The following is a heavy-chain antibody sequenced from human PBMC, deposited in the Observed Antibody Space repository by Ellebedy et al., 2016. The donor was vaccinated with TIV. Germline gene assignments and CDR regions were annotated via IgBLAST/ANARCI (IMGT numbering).Heavy chain of an antibody. V-gene: IGHV3-11*04. CDR2: ISSSGSTI. J-gene: IGHJ4*02. CDR1: GFTFSDYY. Sequence: PGGSLRLSCAASGFTFSDYYMSWIRQAPGKGLEWVSYISSSGSTIYYADSVKGRFTISRDNAKNSLYLQMNSLRAEDTAVYYCARDPRGRRGLWDPKLTTVVTPVLYWGQGTLVTVSS. D-gene: IGHD4-23*01. CDR3: ARDPRGRRGLWDPKLTTVVTPVLY.